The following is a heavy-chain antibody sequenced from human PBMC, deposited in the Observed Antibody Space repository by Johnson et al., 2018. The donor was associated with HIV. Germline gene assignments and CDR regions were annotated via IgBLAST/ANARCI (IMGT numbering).Heavy chain of an antibody. CDR1: GFTFSSYA. J-gene: IGHJ3*02. CDR2: IRYDGSNK. V-gene: IGHV3-30*02. D-gene: IGHD5-24*01. Sequence: QVQLVESGGGVVQPGGSLRLSCAASGFTFSSYAMHWVRRAPGKGLEWVAFIRYDGSNKYYADSVKGRFSISRDNSKNTLYLQMNSLRAEDTAVYYCARACRDGYTCDAFDIWGQGTMVTVSS. CDR3: ARACRDGYTCDAFDI.